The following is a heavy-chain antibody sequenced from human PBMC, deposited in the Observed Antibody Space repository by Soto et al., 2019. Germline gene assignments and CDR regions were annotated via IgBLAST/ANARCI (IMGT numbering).Heavy chain of an antibody. CDR3: AKRRGAGGHFDY. CDR2: VSIGGST. J-gene: IGHJ4*02. V-gene: IGHV3-23*01. Sequence: GGSLRLSCAASGFTFSSYAMGWVRQGPGKGLEWVAVVSIGGSTHYADSVRGRFTISRDNSKNTLSLQVNSLTAEDAAVYFCAKRRGAGGHFDYWGQGALVTVSS. D-gene: IGHD2-15*01. CDR1: GFTFSSYA.